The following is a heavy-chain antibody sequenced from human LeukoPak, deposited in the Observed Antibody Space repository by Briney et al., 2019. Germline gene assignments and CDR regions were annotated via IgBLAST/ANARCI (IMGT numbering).Heavy chain of an antibody. Sequence: SETLSLTCSVSGGSISSDDYCWNWIRQHPGKGLEWIGYIYYSGSTYYNPSLKSRVALSVDTSKNQFSLKLSSLTAADTAVYYCASYSGSYYKGRFDYWGQGTLVTVSS. J-gene: IGHJ4*02. CDR1: GGSISSDDYC. CDR3: ASYSGSYYKGRFDY. V-gene: IGHV4-31*03. D-gene: IGHD1-26*01. CDR2: IYYSGST.